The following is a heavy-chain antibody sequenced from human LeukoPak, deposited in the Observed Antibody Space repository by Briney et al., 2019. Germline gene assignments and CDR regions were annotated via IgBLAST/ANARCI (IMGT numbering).Heavy chain of an antibody. CDR2: ISGSGGST. D-gene: IGHD3-3*01. CDR3: ARETMFGVVND. J-gene: IGHJ4*02. V-gene: IGHV3-23*01. Sequence: GGSLRLSCAASGFTFSSYAMSWVRQAPGQGLEWVSAISGSGGSTYYADSVKGRFTISRDNSKNTLYLQMNSLRAEDTAVYYCARETMFGVVNDWGQGTLVTVSS. CDR1: GFTFSSYA.